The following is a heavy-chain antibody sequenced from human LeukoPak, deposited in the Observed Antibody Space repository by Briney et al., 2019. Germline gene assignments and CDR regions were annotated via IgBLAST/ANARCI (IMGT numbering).Heavy chain of an antibody. D-gene: IGHD1-26*01. J-gene: IGHJ4*02. V-gene: IGHV3-30*02. CDR2: IRYDGSK. CDR1: GFTFSSYG. CDR3: AKDRRGMRATAADY. Sequence: GGSLRLSCAASGFTFSSYGMHWVRQAPGKGLEWVAFIRYDGSKYYADSVKGRFTISRDNSKNTLYLQMNSLRAEDTAVYYCAKDRRGMRATAADYWGQGTLVTVSS.